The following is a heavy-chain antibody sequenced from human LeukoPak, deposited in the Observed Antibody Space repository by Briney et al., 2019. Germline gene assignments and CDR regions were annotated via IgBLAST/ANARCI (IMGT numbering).Heavy chain of an antibody. CDR1: GFTFSSYS. V-gene: IGHV3-21*01. CDR3: ARGAAARPGGYMDV. J-gene: IGHJ6*03. Sequence: GGSLRLSCAASGFTFSSYSMSWVRQAPGKGLEWVSSISSSSSYIYYADSVKGRFTISRDNAKNSLYLQMNSLRAEDTAVYYCARGAAARPGGYMDVWGKGTTVTVSS. CDR2: ISSSSSYI. D-gene: IGHD6-6*01.